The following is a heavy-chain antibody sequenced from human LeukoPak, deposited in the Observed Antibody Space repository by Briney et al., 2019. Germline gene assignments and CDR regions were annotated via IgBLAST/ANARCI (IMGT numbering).Heavy chain of an antibody. CDR1: GGSISSYY. CDR3: ARRSYSASYYLDY. J-gene: IGHJ4*02. Sequence: SETLSLTCTVSGGSISSYYWSWIRQPPGKGLEWIGYIYYSGGPKYNPSLKSRVTISVDTSKNQFSLKLSSVAAADTAVYYCARRSYSASYYLDYWAQGTLVTVSS. D-gene: IGHD1-26*01. CDR2: IYYSGGP. V-gene: IGHV4-59*01.